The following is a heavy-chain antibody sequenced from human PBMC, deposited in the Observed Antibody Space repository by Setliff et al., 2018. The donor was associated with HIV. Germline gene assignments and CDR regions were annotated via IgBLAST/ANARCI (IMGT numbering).Heavy chain of an antibody. D-gene: IGHD2-21*02. CDR3: ATLDPSGGNFLAY. J-gene: IGHJ4*02. V-gene: IGHV4-4*09. CDR2: IHASGKT. Sequence: PSETLSLPCTVSGDTDFYWNWIRQPPGKGLEWIGYIHASGKTNYNPSLKSRVTLALDTSEMHFSLHLTSVTAADTAVYYCATLDPSGGNFLAYWGQGTLVTAAS. CDR1: GDTDFY.